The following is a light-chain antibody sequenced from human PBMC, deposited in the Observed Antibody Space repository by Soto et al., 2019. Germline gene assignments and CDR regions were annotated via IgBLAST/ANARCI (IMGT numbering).Light chain of an antibody. V-gene: IGKV3-20*01. J-gene: IGKJ2*01. Sequence: IVLTQSPGTLSLSPGERATLSCRARQSVSSSYLAWYQQNPGQAPRLLIYGASSRATGIPDRFSGSGTGKDCTLNNSRLGPEHIALYYCQKYGSTTGIVGQETKLEIK. CDR1: QSVSSSY. CDR2: GAS. CDR3: QKYGSTTGI.